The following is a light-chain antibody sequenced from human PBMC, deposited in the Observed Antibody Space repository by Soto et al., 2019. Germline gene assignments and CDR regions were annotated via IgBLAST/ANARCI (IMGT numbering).Light chain of an antibody. J-gene: IGLJ2*01. Sequence: QSALTQPPSASGYPGQSVTISCTGTSSDVGGYNYVSWYQQHPGKAPKLMIYEVSKRPSGVPDRFSGSKSGNTASLTVSGLQAEDEADYYCSSYAGSTDVVFGGGTKVTVL. CDR2: EVS. V-gene: IGLV2-8*01. CDR3: SSYAGSTDVV. CDR1: SSDVGGYNY.